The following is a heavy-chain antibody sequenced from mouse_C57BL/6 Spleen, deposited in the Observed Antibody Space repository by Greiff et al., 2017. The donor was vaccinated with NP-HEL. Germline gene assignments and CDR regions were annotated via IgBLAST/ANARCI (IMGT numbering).Heavy chain of an antibody. V-gene: IGHV1-69*01. CDR2: IDPSDSYT. CDR1: GYTFTSYW. J-gene: IGHJ2*01. D-gene: IGHD4-1*01. CDR3: ARKVRNWAHYFDY. Sequence: QVQLQQPGAELVMPGASVKLSCKASGYTFTSYWMHWVKQRPGQGLEWIGEIDPSDSYTNYNQKFKGKSTLTVDKSSSTAYMQLSSLTSEDSAVYHCARKVRNWAHYFDYWGQGTTLTVSS.